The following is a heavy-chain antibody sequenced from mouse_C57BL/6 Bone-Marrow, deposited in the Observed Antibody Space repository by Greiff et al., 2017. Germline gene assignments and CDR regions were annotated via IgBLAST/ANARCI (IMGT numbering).Heavy chain of an antibody. J-gene: IGHJ1*03. CDR1: GYTFTSHW. CDR2: IFPGSGST. V-gene: IGHV1-56*01. CDR3: ASYDGYWYFDV. D-gene: IGHD2-3*01. Sequence: VQLQQSGPELVRPGASVKISCKAPGYTFTSHWMQWVRQRPGQGLEWIGEIFPGSGSTYYNEKFKGKATLTVDTSSITAYMHLSSLTSEDSAVYCWASYDGYWYFDVWGTGTTVTVSS.